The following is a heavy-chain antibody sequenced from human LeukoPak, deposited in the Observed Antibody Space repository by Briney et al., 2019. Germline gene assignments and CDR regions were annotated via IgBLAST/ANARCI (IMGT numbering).Heavy chain of an antibody. CDR2: IYYSGST. Sequence: SETLSLTCAVYGGSFSGYYWSWIRQPPGKGLEWIGYIYYSGSTNYNPSLKSRVTISVDTSKNQFSLKLSSVTAADTAVYYCAREMNYGSGSPYYMDVWGKGTTVTVSS. CDR3: AREMNYGSGSPYYMDV. J-gene: IGHJ6*03. V-gene: IGHV4-59*01. D-gene: IGHD3-10*01. CDR1: GGSFSGYY.